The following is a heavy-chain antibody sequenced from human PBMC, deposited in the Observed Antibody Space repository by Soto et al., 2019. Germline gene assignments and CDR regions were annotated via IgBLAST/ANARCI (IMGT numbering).Heavy chain of an antibody. CDR3: ASPPRATVTDNIFDF. CDR2: ISGSDGST. V-gene: IGHV3-23*01. J-gene: IGHJ4*02. Sequence: GGSLRLSCTASGFTLNNHAMSWVRQAPGKGLEWVSVISGSDGSTYYTDSVRGRFSISRDSSKNTLYLQMSSLRAEDTAVYYCASPPRATVTDNIFDFWGPGTLVTVSS. CDR1: GFTLNNHA. D-gene: IGHD4-17*01.